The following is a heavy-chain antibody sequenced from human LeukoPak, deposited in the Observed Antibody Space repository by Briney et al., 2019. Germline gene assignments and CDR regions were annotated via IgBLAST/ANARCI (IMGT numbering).Heavy chain of an antibody. D-gene: IGHD3-22*01. CDR3: ARDQVGYYDSSGYYYDY. J-gene: IGHJ4*02. CDR1: GYTFTDYY. V-gene: IGHV1-2*06. Sequence: ASVKVSCKASGYTFTDYYMHWVRQAPGHGLEWMGRINPNSGGTNYAQKFQGRVTMTRDTSISTAYMELSRLRSDDTAVYYCARDQVGYYDSSGYYYDYWGQGTLVTVSS. CDR2: INPNSGGT.